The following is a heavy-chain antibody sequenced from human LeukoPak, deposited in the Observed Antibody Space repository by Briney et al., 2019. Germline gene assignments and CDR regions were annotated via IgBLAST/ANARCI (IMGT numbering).Heavy chain of an antibody. V-gene: IGHV3-23*01. J-gene: IGHJ4*02. D-gene: IGHD3-16*01. CDR3: AKDSSQGGDYFDS. CDR1: EFTFSKYA. CDR2: INGSGVIT. Sequence: PGGSLRLSCAASEFTFSKYAMNWVRQAPGKGLEWVSGINGSGVITFCADSVKGRFTISRDNSKNTLYLQMNSLRAEDTAIYYCAKDSSQGGDYFDSWGQGTLVTVSS.